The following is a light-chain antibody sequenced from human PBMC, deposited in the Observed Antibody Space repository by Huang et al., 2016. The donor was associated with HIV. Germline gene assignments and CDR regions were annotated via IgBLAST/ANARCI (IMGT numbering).Light chain of an antibody. J-gene: IGKJ4*01. CDR2: DAS. Sequence: EIEMTQSPATLSVSPGERATLSCRASHSVDSDLAWYQQKPGQAPRLLIYDASTRATCVSAKFNASGFGAEVSLTINNLQFHDVAVYYCQQYEVVPTLTFGGGTKVEI. V-gene: IGKV3-15*01. CDR3: QQYEVVPTLT. CDR1: HSVDSD.